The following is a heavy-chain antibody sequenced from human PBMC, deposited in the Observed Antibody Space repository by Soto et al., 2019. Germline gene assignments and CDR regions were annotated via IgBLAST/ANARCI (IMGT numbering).Heavy chain of an antibody. Sequence: QVRVVQSGAEVKKPGASVKVSCKASGYTFTTYYIHWVRQAPGQGLECMGVINPSGGSINYAQKFQGRVTMTRDTSTSTVYMELSSLRSEDTAVYYCARDRGRGGSYYIYFYGMDVWGQGTTVTVSS. D-gene: IGHD1-26*01. V-gene: IGHV1-46*01. J-gene: IGHJ6*02. CDR3: ARDRGRGGSYYIYFYGMDV. CDR1: GYTFTTYY. CDR2: INPSGGSI.